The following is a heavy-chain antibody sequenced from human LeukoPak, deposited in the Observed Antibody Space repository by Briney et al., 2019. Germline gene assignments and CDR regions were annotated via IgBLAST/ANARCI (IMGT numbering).Heavy chain of an antibody. V-gene: IGHV3-7*01. J-gene: IGHJ3*02. CDR1: GFSFSGSW. CDR2: MNPDGSAI. CDR3: ARDPLNGALDI. Sequence: GGSLRLYCTASGFSFSGSWMSWVRRLPGKGLEWLADMNPDGSAIVYVDSVKGRFTVSRNNAKNSLYLQMDGLRAEDTAVYYCARDPLNGALDIWGQGTLVTVS.